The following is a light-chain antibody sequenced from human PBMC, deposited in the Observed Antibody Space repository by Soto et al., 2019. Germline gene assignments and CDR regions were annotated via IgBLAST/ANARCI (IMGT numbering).Light chain of an antibody. J-gene: IGLJ3*02. Sequence: QSALTQPPSASASPGQSVTISCTGSSSDVGGYKYVFWYQQYPGKVPRLLIYEVSKRPSGVPDRFSGSKSGNTASLTVSGLQAEDEADYYCSSYVGGNNLVFGGGTKLTVL. CDR2: EVS. V-gene: IGLV2-8*01. CDR3: SSYVGGNNLV. CDR1: SSDVGGYKY.